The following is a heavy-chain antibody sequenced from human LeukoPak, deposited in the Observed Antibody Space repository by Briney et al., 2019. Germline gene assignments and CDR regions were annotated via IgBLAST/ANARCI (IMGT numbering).Heavy chain of an antibody. CDR3: AREGFPGGADSPRWFDP. D-gene: IGHD3-16*01. V-gene: IGHV3-74*01. CDR2: LNTDGSST. Sequence: GGSLRLSCVASGFTFNNFWMHWVRQAPGKGLVWVSRLNTDGSSTTYADSVKGRFTISRDNAKNTLYLEMNSLRAEDTAIYYCAREGFPGGADSPRWFDPWGQGTLVTVSS. CDR1: GFTFNNFW. J-gene: IGHJ5*02.